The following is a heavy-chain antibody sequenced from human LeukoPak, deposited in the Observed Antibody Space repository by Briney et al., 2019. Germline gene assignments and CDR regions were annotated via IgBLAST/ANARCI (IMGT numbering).Heavy chain of an antibody. V-gene: IGHV3-33*01. CDR2: IWYDGSNK. J-gene: IGHJ4*02. CDR1: GFTFSSYG. Sequence: GGSLRLSCAASGFTFSSYGMHWVRQAPGKGLEWVAVIWYDGSNKYYADSVKGRFTISRDNSKNTLYLQMNSLRAEDTAVYYCARERGLRYFDWSNYFDCWGQGTLVTVSS. D-gene: IGHD3-9*01. CDR3: ARERGLRYFDWSNYFDC.